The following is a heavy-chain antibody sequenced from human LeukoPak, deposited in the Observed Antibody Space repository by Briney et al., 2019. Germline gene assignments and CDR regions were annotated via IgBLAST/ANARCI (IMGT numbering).Heavy chain of an antibody. J-gene: IGHJ2*01. CDR3: ARVSQSYWYFDL. CDR1: GGSFSGYC. V-gene: IGHV4-34*01. CDR2: INHSGST. Sequence: SETLSLTCAVYGGSFSGYCWSWIRQPPGKGLEWIGEINHSGSTNYNPSLKSRVTISVDTSKNQFSLKLSSVTAADTAVYYCARVSQSYWYFDLWGRGTLVTVSS.